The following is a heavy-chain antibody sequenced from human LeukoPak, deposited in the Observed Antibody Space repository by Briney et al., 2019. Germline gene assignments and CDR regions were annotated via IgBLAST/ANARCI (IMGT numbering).Heavy chain of an antibody. CDR2: IKQDGSAK. CDR3: ARLSYDSGTHYTVYKY. CDR1: GFTFSSYA. Sequence: GGSLRLSCAASGFTFSSYAMSWVRQAPGKGLEWVANIKQDGSAKYYVDSVKGRFTISRDNAKNSLYPQMNSLRDDDTAVYYCARLSYDSGTHYTVYKYWGQGTLVTVSS. V-gene: IGHV3-7*01. J-gene: IGHJ4*02. D-gene: IGHD3-10*01.